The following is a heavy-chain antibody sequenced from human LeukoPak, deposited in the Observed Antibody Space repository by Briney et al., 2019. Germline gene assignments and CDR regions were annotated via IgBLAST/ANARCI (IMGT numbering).Heavy chain of an antibody. D-gene: IGHD5-18*01. CDR2: IYYSGST. CDR1: GGSISSSSYY. V-gene: IGHV4-39*07. Sequence: SETLSLTCTVSGGSISSSSYYWGWIRQPPGKGLEWIGSIYYSGSTYYNPSLKSRVTISVDTSKNQFSLKLSSVTAADTAVYYCARRAAMVTFTYYYYYMDVWGKGTTVTVSS. J-gene: IGHJ6*03. CDR3: ARRAAMVTFTYYYYYMDV.